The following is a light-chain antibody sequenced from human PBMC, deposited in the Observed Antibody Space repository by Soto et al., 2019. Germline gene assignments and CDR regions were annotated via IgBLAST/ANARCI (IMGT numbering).Light chain of an antibody. CDR1: QRVSSDS. CDR2: STS. V-gene: IGKV3-20*01. Sequence: EIVLTQSPDTLSLSPGERSTLSCISIQRVSSDSLAWYQQQPGQAPRLLIYSTSNRATGIPDRFSGSGSGTDFALTISRLEPEDFAVYYCQQYGNSGITFCQGTRLEIK. J-gene: IGKJ5*01. CDR3: QQYGNSGIT.